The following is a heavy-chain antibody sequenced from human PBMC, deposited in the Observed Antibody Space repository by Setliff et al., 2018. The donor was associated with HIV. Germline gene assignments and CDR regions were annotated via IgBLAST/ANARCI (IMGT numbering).Heavy chain of an antibody. CDR1: GASFTDYY. V-gene: IGHV4-34*01. CDR3: ARGSSSGTDLAVL. J-gene: IGHJ4*02. CDR2: IHHTGRT. D-gene: IGHD3-22*01. Sequence: ETLSLTCAFYGASFTDYYWNWIRQPPGKGLEWIGEIHHTGRTYYNPSLKSRITISLDTSKNQYSLKLTSVTAADTAVYYCARGSSSGTDLAVLWGQGTLVTVSS.